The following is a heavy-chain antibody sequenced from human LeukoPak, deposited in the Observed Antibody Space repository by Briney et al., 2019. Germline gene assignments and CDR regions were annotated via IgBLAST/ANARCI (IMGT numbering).Heavy chain of an antibody. J-gene: IGHJ5*02. CDR2: VIPIFGTA. V-gene: IGHV1-69*13. Sequence: ASVKVSCKASGGTFSSYAISWVRQAPGQGLEWMGGVIPIFGTANYAQKFQGRVTITADESTSTAYMELSSLRSEDTAVYCCARRYYYDSSGYKFDPWGQGTLVTVSS. CDR1: GGTFSSYA. CDR3: ARRYYYDSSGYKFDP. D-gene: IGHD3-22*01.